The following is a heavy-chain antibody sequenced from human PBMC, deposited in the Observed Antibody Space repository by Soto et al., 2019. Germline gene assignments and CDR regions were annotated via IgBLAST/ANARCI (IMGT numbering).Heavy chain of an antibody. Sequence: SETLSLTCTVSGGSISSAACCWSWIRQSPDKGLEWIGHIYDGGTTYSSPSLKGRVTISADTSETQFSLKLNSVSAADTAVYYCARGPSGDKVDYWGQGIQVTVSS. CDR3: ARGPSGDKVDY. CDR1: GGSISSAACC. D-gene: IGHD7-27*01. V-gene: IGHV4-30-4*01. J-gene: IGHJ4*02. CDR2: IYDGGTT.